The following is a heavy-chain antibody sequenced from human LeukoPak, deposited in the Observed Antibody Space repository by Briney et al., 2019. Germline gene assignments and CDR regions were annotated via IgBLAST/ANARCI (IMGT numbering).Heavy chain of an antibody. J-gene: IGHJ5*02. Sequence: GASVKVSCKVSGYTLTELSMHWVRQAPGKGLEWMGGFDPEDGETIYAQKFQGRVTMTEDTSTDTAYMELSSLRSEDTAVYYCATYRPYYDSSGYRGGWFGPWGQGTLVTVSS. D-gene: IGHD3-22*01. CDR2: FDPEDGET. V-gene: IGHV1-24*01. CDR3: ATYRPYYDSSGYRGGWFGP. CDR1: GYTLTELS.